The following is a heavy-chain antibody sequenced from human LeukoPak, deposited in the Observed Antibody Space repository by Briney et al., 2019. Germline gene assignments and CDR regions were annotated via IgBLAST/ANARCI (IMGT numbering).Heavy chain of an antibody. CDR1: GFIFSSYE. Sequence: GGSLRLSCAASGFIFSSYEMIWVRQAPGKGLEWVSYINSGGSNIQYADSVKGRFTISRDNAKNSLSLQMNALRAEDTAVYYCARDGGPITLHYALDTWGQGTMVTVSS. D-gene: IGHD1-14*01. V-gene: IGHV3-48*03. CDR3: ARDGGPITLHYALDT. CDR2: INSGGSNI. J-gene: IGHJ3*02.